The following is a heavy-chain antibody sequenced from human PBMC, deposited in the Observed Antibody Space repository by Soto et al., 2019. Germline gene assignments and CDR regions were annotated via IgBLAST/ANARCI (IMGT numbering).Heavy chain of an antibody. Sequence: PGGSLRLSCAASGFAFSNAWINWVRQAPGKGLEWVGRIKSKTDGGTTDFAAPVKGRFAISRDDSKDMVYLQMNSLKTEDTGIYYCTTYSHSNMIVVRFDYWGHGTLVTVSS. CDR3: TTYSHSNMIVVRFDY. V-gene: IGHV3-15*07. CDR1: GFAFSNAW. CDR2: IKSKTDGGTT. D-gene: IGHD3-22*01. J-gene: IGHJ4*01.